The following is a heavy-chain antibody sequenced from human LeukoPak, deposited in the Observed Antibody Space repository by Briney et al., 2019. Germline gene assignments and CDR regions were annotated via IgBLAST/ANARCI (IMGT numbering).Heavy chain of an antibody. CDR2: ISAYNGNT. Sequence: GASVKVSCKASGYTFTSYGISWVRQAPGQGLEWMGWISAYNGNTNYAQKLQGRVTMTTDTSTSTAYMELRSLRSDDTAVYYCARGLFYGSGSYFSLNWFDPWGQGTLVTVSS. J-gene: IGHJ5*02. V-gene: IGHV1-18*01. D-gene: IGHD3-10*01. CDR3: ARGLFYGSGSYFSLNWFDP. CDR1: GYTFTSYG.